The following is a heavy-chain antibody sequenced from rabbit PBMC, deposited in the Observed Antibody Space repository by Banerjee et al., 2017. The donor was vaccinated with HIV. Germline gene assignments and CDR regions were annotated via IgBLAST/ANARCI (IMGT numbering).Heavy chain of an antibody. J-gene: IGHJ4*01. V-gene: IGHV1S8*01. D-gene: IGHD4-1*01. Sequence: RFTISSDNAQNTVDLQMTSLTAADTATYFCARDLAGVIGWNFNLWGPGTLVTVS. CDR3: ARDLAGVIGWNFNL.